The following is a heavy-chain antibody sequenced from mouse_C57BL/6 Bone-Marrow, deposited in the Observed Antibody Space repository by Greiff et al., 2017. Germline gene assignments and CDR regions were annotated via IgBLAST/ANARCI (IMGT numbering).Heavy chain of an antibody. CDR1: GYTFTSYG. D-gene: IGHD1-1*01. V-gene: IGHV1-81*01. CDR3: ARGVVRWGAMDY. J-gene: IGHJ4*01. Sequence: VQLQESGAELARPGASVKLSCKASGYTFTSYGISWVKQRTGQGLEWIGEIYPRSGNTYYNEKFKGKATLTADKSSSTAYMELRSLTSEDSAVYFCARGVVRWGAMDYWGQGTSVTVSS. CDR2: IYPRSGNT.